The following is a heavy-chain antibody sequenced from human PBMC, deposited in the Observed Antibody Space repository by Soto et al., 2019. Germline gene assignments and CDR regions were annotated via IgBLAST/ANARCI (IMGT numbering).Heavy chain of an antibody. J-gene: IGHJ5*02. CDR3: ASGPTLAARLGWNYFDP. D-gene: IGHD6-6*01. Sequence: AGVSLRISWGASGGKGIVNYVTWVRPDPGKGLEWLSIIHGGGNKFYSDSVKGRFTISRDTSKNTVYLQMSSLTVDDTAVYYCASGPTLAARLGWNYFDPWGQGTPVTVSS. CDR1: GGKGIVNY. V-gene: IGHV3-53*01. CDR2: IHGGGNK.